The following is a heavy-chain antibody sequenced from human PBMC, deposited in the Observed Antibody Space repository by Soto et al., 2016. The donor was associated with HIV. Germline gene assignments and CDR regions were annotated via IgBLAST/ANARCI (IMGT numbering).Heavy chain of an antibody. J-gene: IGHJ4*02. CDR1: GYTFTDYY. V-gene: IGHV1-69-2*01. D-gene: IGHD4-17*01. CDR2: IDPEDGET. Sequence: EVQLVQSGAEVKKPGATVKISCKVSGYTFTDYYIHWVQQAPGKGLEWMGFIDPEDGETLYAEKFQGRVTITVDTSTDTVYMELSNLRSGDSAVYYCARDDYDDYAFDFWGQGSLVTVSS. CDR3: ARDDYDDYAFDF.